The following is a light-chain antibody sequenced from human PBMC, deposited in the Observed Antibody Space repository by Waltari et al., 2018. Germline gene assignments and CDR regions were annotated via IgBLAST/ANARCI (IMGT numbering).Light chain of an antibody. CDR1: QSVGSD. J-gene: IGKJ1*01. CDR2: DAT. Sequence: IVFTQSPATLSLSPGERATPSCRASQSVGSDLAWDQQKPGQVPRLLIYDATTRATGIPDRCSGSGSGTDFILTISILEPEDFAVYYCQKYVSLPATFGQGTKVEIK. CDR3: QKYVSLPAT. V-gene: IGKV3-20*01.